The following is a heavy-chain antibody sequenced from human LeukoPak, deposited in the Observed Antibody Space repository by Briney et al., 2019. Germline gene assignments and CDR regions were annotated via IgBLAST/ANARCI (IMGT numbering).Heavy chain of an antibody. CDR2: INHSGST. CDR3: ARPRNYYGSGSYLGFDP. Sequence: PSETLSLTCAVYGGSFSGYYWSWIRQPPGKGLEWIGEINHSGSTNYNPSLKSRITLSVGTSKNQFSLKLSSVTAADTAVYYCARPRNYYGSGSYLGFDPWGQGTLVTVSS. J-gene: IGHJ5*02. CDR1: GGSFSGYY. D-gene: IGHD3-10*01. V-gene: IGHV4-34*01.